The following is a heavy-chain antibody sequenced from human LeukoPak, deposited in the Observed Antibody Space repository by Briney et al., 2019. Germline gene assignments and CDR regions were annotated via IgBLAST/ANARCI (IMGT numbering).Heavy chain of an antibody. V-gene: IGHV4-34*01. Sequence: SETLSLTCAVYGGSFSGYYWSWIRQPPGKGLEWIGEINHSGSTNYNPSLKSRVTISVDTSKNQFSLKLSSVTAADTAVYYCARFITAAGFDYWGQGTLVTVSS. CDR1: GGSFSGYY. D-gene: IGHD6-13*01. J-gene: IGHJ4*02. CDR2: INHSGST. CDR3: ARFITAAGFDY.